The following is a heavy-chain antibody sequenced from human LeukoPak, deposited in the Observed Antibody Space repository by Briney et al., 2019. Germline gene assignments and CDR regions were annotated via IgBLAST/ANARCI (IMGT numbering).Heavy chain of an antibody. CDR3: ARHFYGDYVFDY. J-gene: IGHJ4*02. V-gene: IGHV4-39*01. Sequence: PETLSLTCSVSGGSISSSLHSWGWDRQPPEKGLEWIGSIYYSGSTYYNASFNSRVTMSVDRSKDQFSLNLTSVTATDTAVYYCARHFYGDYVFDYWGKGTLVTVSS. CDR1: GGSISSSLHS. CDR2: IYYSGST. D-gene: IGHD4-17*01.